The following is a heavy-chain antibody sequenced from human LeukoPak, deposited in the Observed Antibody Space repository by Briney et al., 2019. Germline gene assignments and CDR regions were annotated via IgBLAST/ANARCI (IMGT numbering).Heavy chain of an antibody. J-gene: IGHJ4*02. CDR3: ARDSAAAGTFDY. Sequence: SCAASGFTFDDYTMHWVRQAPGKGLEWIAYIYYSGSTNYNPSLRSRVTISVDTSKNQFSLKLSSVTAADTAVYYCARDSAAAGTFDYWGQGTLVTVSS. CDR1: GFTFDDYT. D-gene: IGHD6-13*01. V-gene: IGHV4-59*12. CDR2: IYYSGST.